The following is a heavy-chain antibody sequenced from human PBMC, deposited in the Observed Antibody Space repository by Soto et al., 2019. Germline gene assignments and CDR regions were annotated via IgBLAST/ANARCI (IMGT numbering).Heavy chain of an antibody. J-gene: IGHJ4*02. CDR3: AKDSYYDSSGYSDFDY. Sequence: GVLRLSCAASGFTFSSYAMSWVRQAPGKGLEWVSAISGSGGSTYYADSVKGRFTISRDNSKNTLYLQMNSLRAEDTAVYYCAKDSYYDSSGYSDFDYWGQGTLVTVSS. CDR1: GFTFSSYA. V-gene: IGHV3-23*01. D-gene: IGHD3-22*01. CDR2: ISGSGGST.